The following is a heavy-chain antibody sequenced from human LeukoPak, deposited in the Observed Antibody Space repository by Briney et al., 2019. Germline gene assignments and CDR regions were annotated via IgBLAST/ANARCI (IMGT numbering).Heavy chain of an antibody. CDR1: GGSISSHY. CDR3: ARGLEPTRVDY. J-gene: IGHJ4*02. V-gene: IGHV4-59*11. Sequence: SETLSLTCTVSGGSISSHYWSWIRQPPGKGLEWIGHIYYSGSTNYNPSLKSRVTISVDTSKNQFSLKLSSVTAADTAVYYCARGLEPTRVDYWGQGTLVTVSS. CDR2: IYYSGST. D-gene: IGHD3-3*01.